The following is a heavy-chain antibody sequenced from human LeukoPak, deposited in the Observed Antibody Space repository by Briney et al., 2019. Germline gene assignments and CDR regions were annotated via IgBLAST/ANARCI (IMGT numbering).Heavy chain of an antibody. CDR2: VDPEDGET. J-gene: IGHJ3*02. CDR1: GYTFTHYY. D-gene: IGHD2-2*02. V-gene: IGHV1-69-2*01. CDR3: ARDIPVTRPDVNLGAFDI. Sequence: GASVKVSCKASGYTFTHYYMHWVQQAPGKGLEWMGRVDPEDGETIYAEKFQGRVTITADTSTDTAYMELSSLRSEDTAVYYCARDIPVTRPDVNLGAFDIWGQGTMVTVSS.